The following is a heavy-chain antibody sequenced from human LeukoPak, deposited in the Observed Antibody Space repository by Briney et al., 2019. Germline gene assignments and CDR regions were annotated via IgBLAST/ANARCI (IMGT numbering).Heavy chain of an antibody. CDR2: INHSGRT. CDR1: GGSFSGYY. Sequence: SETLSLTCAVYGGSFSGYYWNWIRQPPGKGLEWIGEINHSGRTNYNPSLKSRVTISVDTSKKQFSLKLSSVTAADTAVYYCARGVDYYGVWGQGTLDTVSS. J-gene: IGHJ4*02. D-gene: IGHD3-10*01. CDR3: ARGVDYYGV. V-gene: IGHV4-34*01.